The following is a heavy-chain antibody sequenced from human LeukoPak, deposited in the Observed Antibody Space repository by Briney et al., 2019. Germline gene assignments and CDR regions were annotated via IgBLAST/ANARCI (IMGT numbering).Heavy chain of an antibody. D-gene: IGHD3/OR15-3a*01. CDR1: GDSVSSRSYY. CDR2: VYYSGSR. CDR3: ARVTAGATWTGYSYYYMDV. Sequence: SETLSLTCSVSGDSVSSRSYYWGWIRQPPGKGLEWIGSVYYSGSRYYNPSLQSRVTISVDTSKNQFSLKVNSVTAADTAVYYCARVTAGATWTGYSYYYMDVWGKGTTVTVSS. J-gene: IGHJ6*03. V-gene: IGHV4-39*01.